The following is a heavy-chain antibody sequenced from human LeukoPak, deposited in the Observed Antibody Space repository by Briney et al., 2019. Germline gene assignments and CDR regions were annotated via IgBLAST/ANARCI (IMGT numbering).Heavy chain of an antibody. CDR3: ARHPDTAMGHFDY. CDR1: GGSFSGYY. D-gene: IGHD5-18*01. CDR2: INHSGST. J-gene: IGHJ4*02. V-gene: IGHV4-34*01. Sequence: SETLSLTCAVYGGSFSGYYWSWIRQPPGKGLEWIGEINHSGSTNYNPSLKSRVTISVDTSKNQFSLKLSSVTAADTAVYYCARHPDTAMGHFDYWGQGTLVTVSP.